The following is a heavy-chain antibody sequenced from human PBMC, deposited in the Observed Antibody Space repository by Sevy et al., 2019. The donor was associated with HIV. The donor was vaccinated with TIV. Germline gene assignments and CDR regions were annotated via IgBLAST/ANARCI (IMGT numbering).Heavy chain of an antibody. Sequence: GGSLRLSCAASGFTFTTTWMSWVRQAPGKGLEWVANINQHGSEEYYVDSVKGRFTISRDNTKNSLYLRMRSLRVEDTAVYYCTTSFGVIAEDDFDYWGQGTLVTVSS. CDR2: INQHGSEE. CDR3: TTSFGVIAEDDFDY. J-gene: IGHJ4*01. V-gene: IGHV3-7*01. CDR1: GFTFTTTW. D-gene: IGHD3-3*01.